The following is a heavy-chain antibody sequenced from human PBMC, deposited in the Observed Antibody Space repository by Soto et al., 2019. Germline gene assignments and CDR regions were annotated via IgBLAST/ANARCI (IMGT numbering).Heavy chain of an antibody. Sequence: QLQLVQSGVELKKPGASVRVSCKASGYPFTKYGLNWVRQAPGQGLEWMGWISGHSGGTKYGPKFRDRMTIVADTSSKTAYMELRSLKSDDTAVYYCAKDGGHGARMHICGMDVWGQGTTVTVSS. V-gene: IGHV1-18*01. CDR3: AKDGGHGARMHICGMDV. J-gene: IGHJ6*02. CDR1: GYPFTKYG. D-gene: IGHD1-26*01. CDR2: ISGHSGGT.